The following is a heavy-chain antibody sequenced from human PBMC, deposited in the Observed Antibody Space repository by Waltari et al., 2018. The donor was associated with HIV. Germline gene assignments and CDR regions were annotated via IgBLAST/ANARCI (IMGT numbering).Heavy chain of an antibody. CDR1: EFTFSDYW. CDR3: ARPRGYNYGYTGFDS. Sequence: EVQLVESGGGLVQPGGSLRLSCAASEFTFSDYWMHWVRQGPGKGLVWVSRMNRDGSSTSYADSVKGRFTISRDNAKNTLYLQMYSLRAEDTAVYYCARPRGYNYGYTGFDSWGRGTLVTVSS. J-gene: IGHJ4*02. CDR2: MNRDGSST. V-gene: IGHV3-74*01. D-gene: IGHD5-18*01.